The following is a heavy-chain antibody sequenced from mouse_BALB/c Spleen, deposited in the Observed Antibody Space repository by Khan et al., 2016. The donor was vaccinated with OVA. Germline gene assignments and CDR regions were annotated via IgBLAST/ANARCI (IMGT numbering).Heavy chain of an antibody. D-gene: IGHD1-1*01. Sequence: EVELVESGGGLVQPGGSRKLSCVASGFSFSSFGMHWVRQAPEKGLEWVAYISGDSNTIYYTDTVMGRFTISRDNPKNTLYLQMNSLRSEDMAMYYCARSYFYGYYFDQWGQGTTLTVSS. CDR2: ISGDSNTI. CDR1: GFSFSSFG. V-gene: IGHV5-17*02. J-gene: IGHJ2*01. CDR3: ARSYFYGYYFDQ.